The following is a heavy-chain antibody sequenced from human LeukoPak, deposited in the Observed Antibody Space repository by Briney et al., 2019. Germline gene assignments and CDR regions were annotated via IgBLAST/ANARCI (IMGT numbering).Heavy chain of an antibody. Sequence: PGRSLRLSCAASGFTFDDYAMHWVRQAPGKGLEWVSGISWNSGSIGYADSVKGRFAISRDNAKNSLYLQMNSLRAEDTALYYGAIQAAAPSFFDIWAKGKMVTVS. CDR1: GFTFDDYA. CDR2: ISWNSGSI. D-gene: IGHD6-13*01. J-gene: IGHJ3*02. V-gene: IGHV3-9*01. CDR3: AIQAAAPSFFDI.